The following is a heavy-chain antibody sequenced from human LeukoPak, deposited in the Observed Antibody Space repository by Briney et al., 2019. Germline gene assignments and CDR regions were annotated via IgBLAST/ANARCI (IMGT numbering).Heavy chain of an antibody. D-gene: IGHD1-14*01. CDR1: GYTFNSYF. CDR2: IDPEDGET. V-gene: IGHV1-69-2*01. J-gene: IGHJ4*02. CDR3: ATFPRGPRNC. Sequence: GASVKVSCKVSGYTFNSYFIHWVQQAPGKGLKWMGLIDPEDGETIYAENFQGRVTIAADTSTDTAYLELTNLRSHDTAVYYCATFPRGPRNCWGQGTLVTVSS.